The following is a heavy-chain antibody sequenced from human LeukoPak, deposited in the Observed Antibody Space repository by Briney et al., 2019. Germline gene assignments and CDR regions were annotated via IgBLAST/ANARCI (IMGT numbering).Heavy chain of an antibody. Sequence: SETLSLTCTVSGGSISSYYWSWIRQPAGKGLEWIGRIYTSGSTNYNPSLKSRVTMSVDTSKNQFSLKLSSVTAADTAVYYCARGRGWWYYSGLNWFDPWGQGTLVTVSS. V-gene: IGHV4-4*07. J-gene: IGHJ5*02. CDR2: IYTSGST. CDR3: ARGRGWWYYSGLNWFDP. D-gene: IGHD2-15*01. CDR1: GGSISSYY.